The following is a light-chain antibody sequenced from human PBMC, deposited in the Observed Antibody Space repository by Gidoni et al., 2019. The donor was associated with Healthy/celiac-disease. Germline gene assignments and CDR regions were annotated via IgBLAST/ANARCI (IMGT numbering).Light chain of an antibody. Sequence: EIVMMQSPATLAGSPGERATLSCRASQSVSSNLAWYQQKPGQAPRLLIYGASTRATGIPARFSGSGSGTEFTLTISSLQSEDFAVYYCQQYNNWPPWTFGQGTKVEIK. CDR3: QQYNNWPPWT. CDR2: GAS. CDR1: QSVSSN. J-gene: IGKJ1*01. V-gene: IGKV3-15*01.